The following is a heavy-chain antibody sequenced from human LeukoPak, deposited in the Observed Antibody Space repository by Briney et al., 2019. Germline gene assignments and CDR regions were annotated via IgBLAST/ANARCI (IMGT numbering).Heavy chain of an antibody. CDR3: AKYHDEQLVPYFDY. J-gene: IGHJ4*02. Sequence: PGGSLRLSCAASGFTFSSYAMSWVRQAPGKGLEWVSGISGSGGSTYYADSVKGRFTISRDNSKNTLYLQMNRLRAEDTAVYYCAKYHDEQLVPYFDYWGQGTLVTVSS. CDR1: GFTFSSYA. V-gene: IGHV3-23*01. D-gene: IGHD6-6*01. CDR2: ISGSGGST.